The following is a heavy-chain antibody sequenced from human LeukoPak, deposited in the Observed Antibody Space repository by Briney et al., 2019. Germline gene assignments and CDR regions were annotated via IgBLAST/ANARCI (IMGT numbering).Heavy chain of an antibody. J-gene: IGHJ5*02. D-gene: IGHD3-22*01. CDR1: GDSVSSNSAS. CDR2: TYYRSKWYN. V-gene: IGHV6-1*01. Sequence: SQTLSLTCAISGDSVSSNSASWNWIRQSPSRGLEWLGRTYYRSKWYNDYAISVKSRITINPDTSKNPFSLQLNSVTPEDTAVYYCAREDYYDSHNWFDPWGQGTLVTVSS. CDR3: AREDYYDSHNWFDP.